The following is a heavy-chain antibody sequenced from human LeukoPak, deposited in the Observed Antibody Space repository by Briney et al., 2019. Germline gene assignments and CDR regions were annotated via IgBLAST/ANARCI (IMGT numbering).Heavy chain of an antibody. CDR2: IIPIFGTA. CDR3: AREGLGYCSSTSCYFAFDI. CDR1: GCTVSSYA. Sequence: GASVKVSCKASGCTVSSYAISWVRQAPGQGLEWMGGIIPIFGTANYAQKFQGRVTITADESTSTAYMELSSLRSEDTAVYYCAREGLGYCSSTSCYFAFDIWGQGTMVTVSS. V-gene: IGHV1-69*13. J-gene: IGHJ3*02. D-gene: IGHD2-2*01.